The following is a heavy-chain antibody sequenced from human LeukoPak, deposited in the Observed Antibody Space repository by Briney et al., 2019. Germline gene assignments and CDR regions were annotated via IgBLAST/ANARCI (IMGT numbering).Heavy chain of an antibody. CDR1: DDSISDYY. J-gene: IGHJ4*02. Sequence: SETLSLTCIVSDDSISDYYRGWIRQPPGKGLEWIGYFHNSGTSTYNPSLKSRVTISADTSKNQFSLKLNSLTTADTAVYYCTRGAGWLIDYWGQGILVTVSS. V-gene: IGHV4-59*01. CDR2: FHNSGTS. D-gene: IGHD3-16*01. CDR3: TRGAGWLIDY.